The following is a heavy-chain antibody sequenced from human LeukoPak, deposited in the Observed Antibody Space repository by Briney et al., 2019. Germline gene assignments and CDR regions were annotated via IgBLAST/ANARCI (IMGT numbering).Heavy chain of an antibody. D-gene: IGHD6-13*01. CDR1: GGTFSSYA. V-gene: IGHV1-69*05. CDR3: AGSSWDEGLYFDY. Sequence: GASVKVSCKASGGTFSSYAISWVRQAPGQGLEWMGGIIPIFGTANYAQKFQGRVTITTDESTSTAYMELSSLRSEDTAVYYCAGSSWDEGLYFDYWGQGTLVTVSS. CDR2: IIPIFGTA. J-gene: IGHJ4*02.